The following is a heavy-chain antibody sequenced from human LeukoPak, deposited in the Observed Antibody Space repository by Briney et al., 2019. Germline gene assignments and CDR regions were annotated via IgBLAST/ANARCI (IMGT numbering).Heavy chain of an antibody. CDR2: IYWDDDK. J-gene: IGHJ4*02. Sequence: ESGPTLVKPTQTLTLTCTFSGFSLSTSGVGVGWIRQPPGKALEWLALIYWDDDKRYSPSLKSRLTITKDTSKNQVVLTMTNMDPVDTATYYCAHRRGPRSGWYPVLWIAFDYWGQGTLVTVSS. V-gene: IGHV2-5*02. CDR3: AHRRGPRSGWYPVLWIAFDY. D-gene: IGHD6-19*01. CDR1: GFSLSTSGVG.